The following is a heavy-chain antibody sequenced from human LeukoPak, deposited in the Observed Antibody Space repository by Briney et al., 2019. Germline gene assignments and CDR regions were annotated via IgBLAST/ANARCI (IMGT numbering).Heavy chain of an antibody. Sequence: PGGSPRLSCAASGFTFSSYWMFWVRQPPGKGLEWVATIKKDGSEKDYVDSVKGRFTISRDNAENSLSLQMNSLRAEDTAVYYCASARSRGYYYGMDVWGQGTAVTVSS. CDR1: GFTFSSYW. J-gene: IGHJ6*02. CDR3: ASARSRGYYYGMDV. CDR2: IKKDGSEK. V-gene: IGHV3-7*03. D-gene: IGHD3-10*01.